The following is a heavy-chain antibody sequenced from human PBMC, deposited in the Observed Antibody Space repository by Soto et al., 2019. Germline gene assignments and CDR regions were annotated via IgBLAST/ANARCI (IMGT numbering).Heavy chain of an antibody. CDR3: ARDKVGGGGFDY. D-gene: IGHD3-16*01. V-gene: IGHV4-61*01. CDR2: IYYSGST. J-gene: IGHJ4*02. Sequence: QVQLQESGPGLVKPSETLSLTCTVSGGSVSSGSYYWSWIRQPPGKGLEWIGYIYYSGSTNYNPSLKSRVTIAVDTSKKQFSLKLSSVTAADTAVYYCARDKVGGGGFDYWGQGTLVTVSS. CDR1: GGSVSSGSYY.